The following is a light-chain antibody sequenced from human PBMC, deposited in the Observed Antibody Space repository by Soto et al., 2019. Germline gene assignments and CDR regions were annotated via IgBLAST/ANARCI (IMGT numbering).Light chain of an antibody. J-gene: IGKJ5*01. V-gene: IGKV1-39*01. CDR1: QSISSY. CDR2: AAS. CDR3: QQSYMDPIT. Sequence: IQMTQSPSSLSASVGDRVTITFRASQSISSYLNWYQQKPGKAPKLLIYAASRLQSGVPSRFSGSGGGTDFTLSISSVQPEDFATYFCQQSYMDPITFGQGTRLEIK.